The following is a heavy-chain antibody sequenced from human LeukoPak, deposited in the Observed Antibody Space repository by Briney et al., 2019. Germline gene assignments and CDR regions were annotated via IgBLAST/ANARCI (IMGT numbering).Heavy chain of an antibody. J-gene: IGHJ4*02. CDR3: AKSMTTVTTGIDY. CDR2: ISSSGSTI. D-gene: IGHD4-17*01. CDR1: GFTFSDYY. Sequence: GGSLRLSCAASGFTFSDYYMSWIRQAPGKGLEWVSYISSSGSTIYYADSVKGRFTISRDNAKNSLYLQMNSLRAEDTAVYYCAKSMTTVTTGIDYWGQGTLVTVSS. V-gene: IGHV3-11*01.